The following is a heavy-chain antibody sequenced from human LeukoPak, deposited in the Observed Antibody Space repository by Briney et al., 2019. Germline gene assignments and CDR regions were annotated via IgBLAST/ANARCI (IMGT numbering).Heavy chain of an antibody. J-gene: IGHJ4*02. Sequence: PSETLSLTCTVSGDSFTSYYWSWTRQPAGKGLEWIGRIYTSGNTDYNPSLKSRVTMSVDTSKNQFSLNLSSVTAADTAVYYCARGTGGLFDYWGQGTLVTVSS. V-gene: IGHV4-4*07. CDR2: IYTSGNT. D-gene: IGHD7-27*01. CDR3: ARGTGGLFDY. CDR1: GDSFTSYY.